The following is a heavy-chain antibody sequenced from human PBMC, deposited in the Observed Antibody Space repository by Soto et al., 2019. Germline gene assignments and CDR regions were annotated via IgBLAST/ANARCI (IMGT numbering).Heavy chain of an antibody. V-gene: IGHV1-18*01. D-gene: IGHD2-15*01. Sequence: ASVKVSCKASDYTFTSYCISWVLEAPGQGLEWMGWISAYNGNTNYAQKLQGRVTMTTDTSTSTAYMELRSLRSDDTAVYYCARTTYCSGGSCYSAFDIWGQGTMVTVSS. CDR2: ISAYNGNT. CDR3: ARTTYCSGGSCYSAFDI. J-gene: IGHJ3*02. CDR1: DYTFTSYC.